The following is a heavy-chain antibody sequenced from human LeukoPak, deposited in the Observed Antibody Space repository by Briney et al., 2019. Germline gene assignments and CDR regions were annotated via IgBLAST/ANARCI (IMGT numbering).Heavy chain of an antibody. CDR3: ARSYSSGWYVQSAFDI. CDR2: ISYDGSNK. CDR1: GFTFSSYA. D-gene: IGHD6-19*01. Sequence: GSLRLSXAASGFTFSSYAMHWVRQAPGKGLEWVAVISYDGSNKYYADSVKGRFTISRDNSKNTLYLQMNSLRAEDTAVYYCARSYSSGWYVQSAFDIWGQGTMVTVSS. V-gene: IGHV3-30-3*01. J-gene: IGHJ3*02.